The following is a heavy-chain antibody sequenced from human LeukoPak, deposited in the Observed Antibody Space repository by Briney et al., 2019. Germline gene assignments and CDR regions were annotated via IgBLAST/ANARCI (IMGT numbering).Heavy chain of an antibody. Sequence: GGSLRPSCAASGFTVSTNYMSWVRQAPEKGLEWVSVIYSGGSTYYADSVKGRFTISRDNSKNTLYLQMNSLRAEDTAVYYCARGRGGYYDSSGYYQLDYWGQGTLVTVSS. J-gene: IGHJ4*02. CDR1: GFTVSTNY. V-gene: IGHV3-53*01. CDR2: IYSGGST. CDR3: ARGRGGYYDSSGYYQLDY. D-gene: IGHD3-22*01.